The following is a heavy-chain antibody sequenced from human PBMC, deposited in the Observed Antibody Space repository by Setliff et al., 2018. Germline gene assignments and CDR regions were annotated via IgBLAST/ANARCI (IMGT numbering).Heavy chain of an antibody. Sequence: ASVMVSCKASGYTFTGYYMHWVRQAPGQGLEWMGIINPSGGSTSYAQKFQGRVTMTRDTSASTAYMELSSLRSEDTAVYYCARDPKTFPHYYYYYGMDVWGQGTTVTVSS. CDR3: ARDPKTFPHYYYYYGMDV. J-gene: IGHJ6*02. V-gene: IGHV1-46*01. CDR2: INPSGGST. D-gene: IGHD2-21*01. CDR1: GYTFTGYY.